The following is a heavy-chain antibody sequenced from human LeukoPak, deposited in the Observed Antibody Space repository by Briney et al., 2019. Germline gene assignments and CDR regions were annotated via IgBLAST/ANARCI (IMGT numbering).Heavy chain of an antibody. CDR1: GGSISSYY. J-gene: IGHJ6*02. D-gene: IGHD1-26*01. CDR2: IYYSGST. Sequence: KSSETLSLTCTASGGSISSYYWSWIRQPPGKGLEWIGYIYYSGSTNYNPSLKSRVTISVDTSKNQFSLKLSSVTAADTAVYYCARHESGSYYIGYYYYGMDVWGQGTTVTVSS. CDR3: ARHESGSYYIGYYYYGMDV. V-gene: IGHV4-59*08.